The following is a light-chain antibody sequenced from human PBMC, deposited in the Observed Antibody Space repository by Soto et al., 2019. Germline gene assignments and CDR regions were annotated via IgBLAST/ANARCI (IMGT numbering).Light chain of an antibody. CDR1: SSNIGSNT. V-gene: IGLV1-44*01. J-gene: IGLJ3*02. CDR2: ANN. CDR3: APWDDSLNGPV. Sequence: QSVLTQPPSASGTPGQRVTISCSGSSSNIGSNTVNWYQQLPGTAPKLLIYANNQRPSGVPDRFSGSKSGTSASLAISGLQSEDKADYYCAPWDDSLNGPVFGGGTKLTVL.